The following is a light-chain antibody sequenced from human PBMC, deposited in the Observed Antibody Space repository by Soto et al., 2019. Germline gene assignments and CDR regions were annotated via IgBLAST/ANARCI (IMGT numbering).Light chain of an antibody. CDR1: SSNIGSNT. Sequence: QSVLTQPPSASGTPGQSVTISCSGSSSNIGSNTVNWYQQLPGTAPKLLIYSNNQRPSGVPDRFSGSKSGTSASLAISGLQYEDEADYYCAAWDDSLNGPVFGAGNQVTV. CDR2: SNN. J-gene: IGLJ2*01. CDR3: AAWDDSLNGPV. V-gene: IGLV1-44*01.